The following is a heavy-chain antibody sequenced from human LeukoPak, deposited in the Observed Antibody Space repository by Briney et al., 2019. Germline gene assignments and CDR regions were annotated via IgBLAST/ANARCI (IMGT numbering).Heavy chain of an antibody. CDR3: ARQSRDGSKTRGYYFDY. CDR1: GYIFTNYW. V-gene: IGHV5-51*01. D-gene: IGHD3-10*01. J-gene: IGHJ4*02. CDR2: IYPGDSDT. Sequence: GESLKISCQVSGYIFTNYWIGWLRQMPGKGLESMGIIYPGDSDTAYSPSFQGQVTISADKSISTVYLHWSSLKASDTAMYCCARQSRDGSKTRGYYFDYWGQGTLVSVSS.